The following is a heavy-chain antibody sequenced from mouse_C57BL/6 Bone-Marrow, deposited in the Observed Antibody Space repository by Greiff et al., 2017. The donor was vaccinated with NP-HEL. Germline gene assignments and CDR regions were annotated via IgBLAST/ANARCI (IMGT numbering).Heavy chain of an antibody. V-gene: IGHV1-85*01. CDR1: GYTFTSYD. J-gene: IGHJ4*01. CDR3: SRGGYGLRSSYYAMDY. Sequence: QVQLQQSGPELVKPGASVKLSCKASGYTFTSYDINWVKQRPGQGLEWIGWIYPRDGSTKYNEKFKGKATLTVDTSSSTAYMELLSLTSEDSAVYFCSRGGYGLRSSYYAMDYWGQGTSVTVSS. D-gene: IGHD1-1*01. CDR2: IYPRDGST.